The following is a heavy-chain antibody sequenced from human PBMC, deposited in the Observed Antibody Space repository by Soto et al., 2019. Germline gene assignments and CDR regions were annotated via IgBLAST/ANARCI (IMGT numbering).Heavy chain of an antibody. Sequence: EVQLVESGGGLVRPGGSLRLSCAASGFTFSNHNLNWVRQAPGKGLEWVSYISSSGSTIYYADSVRGRFTISRDNANDSLYLQRNSLRDEDTAVYYCARDPAVGSSGWYYFDSWGQGTLVTVSS. J-gene: IGHJ4*02. V-gene: IGHV3-48*02. CDR3: ARDPAVGSSGWYYFDS. CDR1: GFTFSNHN. CDR2: ISSSGSTI. D-gene: IGHD6-19*01.